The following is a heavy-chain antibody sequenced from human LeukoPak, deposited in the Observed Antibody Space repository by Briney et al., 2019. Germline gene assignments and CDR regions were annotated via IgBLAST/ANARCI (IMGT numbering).Heavy chain of an antibody. CDR1: GFTFSSYA. V-gene: IGHV3-30*01. D-gene: IGHD3-3*01. CDR3: ASTDTPWSGYDNWFDP. Sequence: GGSLRLSCAASGFTFSSYAMHWVRQAPGMGLEWVAVISYDGSNKYYADSVKGRFTISRDNSKNTLYLQMNSLRAEDTAVYYCASTDTPWSGYDNWFDPWGQGTLVTVSS. J-gene: IGHJ5*02. CDR2: ISYDGSNK.